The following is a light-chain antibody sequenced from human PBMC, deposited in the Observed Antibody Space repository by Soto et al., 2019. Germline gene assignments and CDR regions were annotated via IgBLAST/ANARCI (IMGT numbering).Light chain of an antibody. CDR1: QSVSSSY. V-gene: IGKV3-20*01. J-gene: IGKJ1*01. CDR3: QQYGSSLTWT. CDR2: GAS. Sequence: EIVLTQSPGTLSLSPGERATLSCRASQSVSSSYLAWYQQKLGQAPRLLIYGASSRATGIPDRFSGSGSGTDFTLAISRLEPEDFAVYYCQQYGSSLTWTFGQGPKVEIK.